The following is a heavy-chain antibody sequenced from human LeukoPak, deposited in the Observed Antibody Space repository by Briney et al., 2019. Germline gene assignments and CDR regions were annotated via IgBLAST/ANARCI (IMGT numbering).Heavy chain of an antibody. Sequence: GGSLRLSCAASGFTFSSYAMSWVRQAPGKGLEWVSAISGSGGSTYYADSVKGRFTISRDNSKNTLYLQMNSLRAEDTAVYYCARDRHNYYYDSSGYYDYWGQGTLVTVSS. CDR1: GFTFSSYA. CDR3: ARDRHNYYYDSSGYYDY. D-gene: IGHD3-22*01. V-gene: IGHV3-23*01. J-gene: IGHJ4*02. CDR2: ISGSGGST.